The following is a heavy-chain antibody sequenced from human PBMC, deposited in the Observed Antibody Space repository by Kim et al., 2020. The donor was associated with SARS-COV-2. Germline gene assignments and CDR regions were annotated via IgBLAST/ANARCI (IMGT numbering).Heavy chain of an antibody. V-gene: IGHV1-46*01. CDR3: ARDNPDSNSYGSLFDY. Sequence: ASVKVSCKASGYTFTSYYMHWVRQAPGQGLEWMGIINPSGGSTTYAQNFQGRVTMTRDTSTSTVYMELSSLRSEDTAVYYCARDNPDSNSYGSLFDYWGQGTLVTVSS. CDR2: INPSGGST. CDR1: GYTFTSYY. J-gene: IGHJ4*02. D-gene: IGHD5-18*01.